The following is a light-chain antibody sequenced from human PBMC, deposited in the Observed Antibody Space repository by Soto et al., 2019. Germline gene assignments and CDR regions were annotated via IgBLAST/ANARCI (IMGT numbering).Light chain of an antibody. CDR1: QTVNNNY. CDR2: GAS. Sequence: ELVLTQSPGTLSLSPGERATLSCRASQTVNNNYLAWYQQIPGQAPRLLISGASGRATGTPDRFSGSASGTDFTLTITRLEPEDFAVYSCQQYGSSPRTFGQGTKVDIK. CDR3: QQYGSSPRT. J-gene: IGKJ1*01. V-gene: IGKV3-20*01.